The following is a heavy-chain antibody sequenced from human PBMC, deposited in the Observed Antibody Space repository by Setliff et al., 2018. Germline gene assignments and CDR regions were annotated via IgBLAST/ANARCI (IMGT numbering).Heavy chain of an antibody. Sequence: ASVKVSCKASGYTFTGFYMHWMRQAPGQGLEWMGWIDPNSGGTNYSQNFQGRVTMTRDTSISTAYMELSRLRSDDTAVYYCARDPIAASGTFWFDPWGQGTLLTV. V-gene: IGHV1-2*02. D-gene: IGHD6-13*01. CDR3: ARDPIAASGTFWFDP. J-gene: IGHJ5*02. CDR2: IDPNSGGT. CDR1: GYTFTGFY.